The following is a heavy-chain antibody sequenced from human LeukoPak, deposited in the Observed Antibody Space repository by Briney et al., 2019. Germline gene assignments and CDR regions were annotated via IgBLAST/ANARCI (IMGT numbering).Heavy chain of an antibody. Sequence: GGSLRLSCAASGFTFSHYGMHWVRQAPGKGLEWVSAISGSGGSTYYADSVKGRFTISRDNSKNTPYLQMNSLRAEDTAVYYCADLVVINAYSVDYWGQGTLVTVSS. CDR3: ADLVVINAYSVDY. V-gene: IGHV3-23*01. CDR2: ISGSGGST. J-gene: IGHJ4*02. D-gene: IGHD3-22*01. CDR1: GFTFSHYG.